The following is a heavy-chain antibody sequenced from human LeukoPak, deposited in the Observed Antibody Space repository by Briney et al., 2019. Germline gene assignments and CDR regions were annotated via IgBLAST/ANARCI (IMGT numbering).Heavy chain of an antibody. V-gene: IGHV4-30-2*03. CDR2: IYDSGST. CDR3: ARPLPLDDILTGYYIHDAFDI. Sequence: SSETLSLTCAVSGGSISSGDYSWSWIRQPPGKGLEWIGYIYDSGSTYYNPSLKSRVTISVDTSKNQFSLKLSSVTAADTAVYYCARPLPLDDILTGYYIHDAFDIWGQVTMVTVSS. J-gene: IGHJ3*02. CDR1: GGSISSGDYS. D-gene: IGHD3-9*01.